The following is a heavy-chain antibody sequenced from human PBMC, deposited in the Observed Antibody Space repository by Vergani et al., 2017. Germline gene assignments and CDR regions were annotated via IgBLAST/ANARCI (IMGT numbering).Heavy chain of an antibody. V-gene: IGHV4-34*02. CDR3: AVRLRVNLVGGGIVTKRTFDY. Sequence: QVQLQQWGAGVVKPSGTLSLTCAVFGESFSSFYWSWIRQPPGKGLEWIGEINNDGHTNYNPSLESRVTVSRDTAKNQFSLNLMSVTAADTAMYYCAVRLRVNLVGGGIVTKRTFDYWGQGSLVTVSS. D-gene: IGHD3-10*01. CDR2: INNDGHT. CDR1: GESFSSFY. J-gene: IGHJ4*02.